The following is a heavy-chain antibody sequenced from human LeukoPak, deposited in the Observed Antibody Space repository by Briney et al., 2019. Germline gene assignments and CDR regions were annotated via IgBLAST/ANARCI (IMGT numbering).Heavy chain of an antibody. D-gene: IGHD3/OR15-3a*01. CDR1: GFPFSSYR. CDR3: AKTPVPRPGDWWYFDL. Sequence: GGSLRLSCAASGFPFSSYRMNWFRQAPGKGRGCLSGFSGSGDRTNYADSVKGRFTISRDNFKNSLYLQMNNLRAEDTAVYYCAKTPVPRPGDWWYFDLWGRGTRVTVSS. J-gene: IGHJ2*01. V-gene: IGHV3-23*01. CDR2: FSGSGDRT.